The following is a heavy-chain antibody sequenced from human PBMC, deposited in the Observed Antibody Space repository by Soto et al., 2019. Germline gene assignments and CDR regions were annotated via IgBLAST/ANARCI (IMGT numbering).Heavy chain of an antibody. CDR3: TRSGSSPYYYGMDV. CDR2: INSDGSRT. V-gene: IGHV3-74*01. Sequence: EVQLVESGGGLVQPGGSLRLSCAASGFTFSSYWMHWVRQAPGKGLVWVSRINSDGSRTNYADSVKGRFTISRDNARNTLFLQMDTLRAEDTAVYYCTRSGSSPYYYGMDVWGQGTTVTVSS. J-gene: IGHJ6*01. CDR1: GFTFSSYW. D-gene: IGHD6-6*01.